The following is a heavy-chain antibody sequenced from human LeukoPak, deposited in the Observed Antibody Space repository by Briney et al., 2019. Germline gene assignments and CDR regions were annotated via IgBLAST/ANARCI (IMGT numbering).Heavy chain of an antibody. CDR1: GFTFSSYW. CDR2: IKQDGSEK. D-gene: IGHD3-10*01. Sequence: PGGSLRLSCAASGFTFSSYWMSWVRQAPGKGGEWVANIKQDGSEKYYVDSVKGRFTISRDNAKNSLYLQMNSLRAEDTAVYYCARDFLLWFGELFPYYFDYWGQGTLVTVSS. V-gene: IGHV3-7*01. CDR3: ARDFLLWFGELFPYYFDY. J-gene: IGHJ4*02.